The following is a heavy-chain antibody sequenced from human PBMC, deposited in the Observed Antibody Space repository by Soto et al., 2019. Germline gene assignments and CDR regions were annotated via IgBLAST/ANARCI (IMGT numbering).Heavy chain of an antibody. CDR3: ARGGVDTAMVADNWFDP. J-gene: IGHJ5*02. V-gene: IGHV1-69*13. Sequence: ASVKVSCKASGGTFSSDSFSWVRQAPGQGLEWMGGIIPMFDTPIYAQKFQDRVTITADESTSTAYMQLSSLRSGDTAVYYCARGGVDTAMVADNWFDPWGQGTLVTVSS. CDR1: GGTFSSDS. CDR2: IIPMFDTP. D-gene: IGHD5-18*01.